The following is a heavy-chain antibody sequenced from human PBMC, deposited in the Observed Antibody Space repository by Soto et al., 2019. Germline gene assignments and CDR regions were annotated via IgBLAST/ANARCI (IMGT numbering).Heavy chain of an antibody. CDR2: INPNSGGT. J-gene: IGHJ5*02. V-gene: IGHV1-2*02. Sequence: QVQLMQSGAEVKKPGASVKVSCKASGYTFTGYYMHWVRQAPGQGLEWMGWINPNSGGTNYAQKFQGRVTMTRDTSISTAYMELSRLRSDDTAVYYCARGLTARRGYCSGGSCYSGNWFDPWGQGTLVTVSS. D-gene: IGHD2-15*01. CDR1: GYTFTGYY. CDR3: ARGLTARRGYCSGGSCYSGNWFDP.